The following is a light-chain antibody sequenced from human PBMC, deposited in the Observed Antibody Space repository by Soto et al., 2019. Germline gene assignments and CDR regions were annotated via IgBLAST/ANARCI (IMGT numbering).Light chain of an antibody. Sequence: DIQLTQSPSFLSASVGDRVTITCRASQSISSYVAWYQQKPGKAPKLLIYAASTLESGVPSRFSGSGSGTEFTLTISSLQPEDFATYYCQQLNSYPITFGQGTKVDIK. J-gene: IGKJ1*01. CDR3: QQLNSYPIT. CDR2: AAS. V-gene: IGKV1-9*01. CDR1: QSISSY.